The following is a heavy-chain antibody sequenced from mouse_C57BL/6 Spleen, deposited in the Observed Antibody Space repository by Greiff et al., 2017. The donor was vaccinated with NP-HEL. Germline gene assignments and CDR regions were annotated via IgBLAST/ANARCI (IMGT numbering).Heavy chain of an antibody. V-gene: IGHV5-4*01. CDR1: GFTFSSYA. D-gene: IGHD2-12*01. J-gene: IGHJ3*01. CDR3: ARDYDSWFAY. CDR2: ISDGGSYT. Sequence: EVHLVESGGGLVKPGGSLKLSCAASGFTFSSYAMSWVRQTPEKRLEWVATISDGGSYTYYPDNVKGRFTISRDNAKNNLYLQMSHLKSEDTAMYYCARDYDSWFAYWGQGPLVTVSA.